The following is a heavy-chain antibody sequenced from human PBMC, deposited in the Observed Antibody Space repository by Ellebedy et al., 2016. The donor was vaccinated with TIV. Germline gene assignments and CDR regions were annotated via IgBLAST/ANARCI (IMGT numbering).Heavy chain of an antibody. Sequence: PGGSLRLSCAASGFTLISYNMNRVRQVPGKGLEWVAYISSSGGTLYYADSVKGRFTISRDRAKNSMFLEMNSLRVEDTAIYYCARVGMTTDLDYWGQGTLVTVSS. V-gene: IGHV3-48*03. J-gene: IGHJ4*02. CDR3: ARVGMTTDLDY. CDR1: GFTLISYN. CDR2: ISSSGGTL. D-gene: IGHD4-17*01.